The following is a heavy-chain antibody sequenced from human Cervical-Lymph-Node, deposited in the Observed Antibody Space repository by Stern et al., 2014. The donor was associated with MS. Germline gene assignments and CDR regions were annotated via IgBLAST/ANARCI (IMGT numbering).Heavy chain of an antibody. V-gene: IGHV3-33*01. D-gene: IGHD6-13*01. CDR1: GFTFSGYG. Sequence: VQLVESGGGAVQPGRTLRLSCATAGFTFSGYGMYWVRQAPGKGLEWVAISWSDGTKEDYADSVKVRFTISRDNSKNTLYLQMTSLRAEDTAVYYCARDDRTSWYGGMPHWGQGTLVTVSS. CDR3: ARDDRTSWYGGMPH. CDR2: SWSDGTKE. J-gene: IGHJ4*02.